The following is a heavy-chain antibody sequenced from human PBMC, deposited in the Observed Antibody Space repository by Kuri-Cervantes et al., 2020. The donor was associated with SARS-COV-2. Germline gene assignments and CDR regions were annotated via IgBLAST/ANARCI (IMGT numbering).Heavy chain of an antibody. CDR2: ISAYNGNT. D-gene: IGHD3-10*01. J-gene: IGHJ3*02. Sequence: ASVKVSCKASGYTFTSYYMHWVRQAPGQGLEWMGWISAYNGNTNYAQKPQGRVTMTTDTYTSTAYMELRSLRSDDTAVYYCARDREYMVSESDAFDIWGQGTMVTVSS. CDR1: GYTFTSYY. CDR3: ARDREYMVSESDAFDI. V-gene: IGHV1-18*04.